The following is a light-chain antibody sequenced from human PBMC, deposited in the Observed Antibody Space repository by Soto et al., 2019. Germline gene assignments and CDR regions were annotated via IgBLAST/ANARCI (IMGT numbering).Light chain of an antibody. CDR1: QSVWTY. V-gene: IGKV3-11*01. CDR3: QQRNNWPRST. J-gene: IGKJ5*01. Sequence: IMLTQSPATLSLSTGERDTLSCRASQSVWTYLAWYQQKRGQAPRLLMYDASNRASGVPARFSGSGSGTDFTLTISSLEPEDFAVYYCQQRNNWPRSTFGQGTRLEIK. CDR2: DAS.